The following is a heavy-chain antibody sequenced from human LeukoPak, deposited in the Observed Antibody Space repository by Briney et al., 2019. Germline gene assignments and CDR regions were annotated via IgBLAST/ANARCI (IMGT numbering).Heavy chain of an antibody. CDR2: INHSGST. CDR3: ARVPRKRALDY. V-gene: IGHV4-34*01. CDR1: GGSFSGYY. J-gene: IGHJ4*02. Sequence: SETQSLTCAVYGGSFSGYYWSWIRQPPGKGLEWIGEINHSGSTNYNPSLKSRVTISVDTSKNQFSLKLSSVTAADTAVYYCARVPRKRALDYWGQGTLVTVSS. D-gene: IGHD1-1*01.